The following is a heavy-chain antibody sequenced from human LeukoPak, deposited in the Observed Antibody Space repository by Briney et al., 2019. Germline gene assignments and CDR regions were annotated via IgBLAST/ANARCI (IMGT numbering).Heavy chain of an antibody. CDR2: IYSKTDGGPT. CDR1: GFTFDNAW. CDR3: TTVPWFGDLYAAGY. Sequence: GESLRLSCAASGFTFDNAWFNWVRQAPGKGLEWVGRIYSKTDGGPTDYATPVTGRFSISRDDSKNTLYLQMNSLKTDDTAVYYCTTVPWFGDLYAAGYWGQGTLVTVSS. J-gene: IGHJ4*02. V-gene: IGHV3-15*01. D-gene: IGHD3-10*01.